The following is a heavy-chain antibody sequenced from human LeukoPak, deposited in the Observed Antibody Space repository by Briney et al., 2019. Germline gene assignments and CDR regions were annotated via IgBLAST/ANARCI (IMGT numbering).Heavy chain of an antibody. CDR1: GLTFSTYA. V-gene: IGHV3-23*01. J-gene: IGHJ4*02. CDR2: ISGSGGST. D-gene: IGHD5-24*01. CDR3: AKSGYNRFDY. Sequence: PGGSLRLSCAASGLTFSTYAMSWVRRAPGKGLEWVSSISGSGGSTYYADSVKGRFTISRDTSKSTLYLQINSLRAEDTAVYYCAKSGYNRFDYWGQGTLVTVSS.